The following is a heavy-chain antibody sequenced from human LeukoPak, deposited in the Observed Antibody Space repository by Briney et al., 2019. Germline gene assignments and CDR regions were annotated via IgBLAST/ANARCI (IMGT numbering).Heavy chain of an antibody. CDR3: ASSGSYYHHFDY. CDR1: GFTFSSYG. Sequence: GGSLRLSCAASGFTFSSYGMHWVRQAPGKGLEWVAVIWYDGSNKYYADSVTGRFTISRDNSKNTLYLQMNSLRAEDTAVYYCASSGSYYHHFDYWGQRTLVTVSS. V-gene: IGHV3-33*01. D-gene: IGHD1-26*01. J-gene: IGHJ4*02. CDR2: IWYDGSNK.